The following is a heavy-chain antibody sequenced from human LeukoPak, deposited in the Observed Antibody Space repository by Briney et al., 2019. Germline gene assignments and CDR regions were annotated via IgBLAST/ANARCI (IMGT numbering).Heavy chain of an antibody. Sequence: PGGSLRLSCAASGFTFSSYAMNWVRQAPGKGVEWVSGISGSGTNTYYADSVKGRFTVSRDSSKDTLYLQMNSLRAEDTAVYFCARKALGYRLGYGDYWGQGTLVTVSS. V-gene: IGHV3-23*01. CDR1: GFTFSSYA. CDR2: ISGSGTNT. D-gene: IGHD5-12*01. J-gene: IGHJ4*02. CDR3: ARKALGYRLGYGDY.